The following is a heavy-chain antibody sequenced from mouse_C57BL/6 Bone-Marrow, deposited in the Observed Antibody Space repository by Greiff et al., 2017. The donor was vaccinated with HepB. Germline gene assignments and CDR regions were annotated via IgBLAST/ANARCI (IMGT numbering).Heavy chain of an antibody. CDR2: IDPSDSYT. J-gene: IGHJ3*01. CDR1: GYTFTSYW. CDR3: ARLVRRKAWFAY. V-gene: IGHV1-69*01. D-gene: IGHD2-14*01. Sequence: QVQLQQPGAELVMPGASVKLSCKASGYTFTSYWMHWVKQRPGQGLEWIGEIDPSDSYTNYNQKFKGKSTLTVDKSSSTAYMQLSSLTSEDSAVYYCARLVRRKAWFAYWGQGTLVTVSA.